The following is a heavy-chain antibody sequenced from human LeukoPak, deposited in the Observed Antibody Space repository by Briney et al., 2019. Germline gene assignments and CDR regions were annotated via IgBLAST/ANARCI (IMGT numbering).Heavy chain of an antibody. CDR1: GFTFSSYA. D-gene: IGHD5-12*01. CDR2: ISYDGSNK. V-gene: IGHV3-30-3*01. J-gene: IGHJ4*02. Sequence: PGGSLRLSCAASGFTFSSYAMHWVRQAPGKGLEWVAVISYDGSNKYYADSVKGRFTISRDNSKNTLYLQMNSLRAEDTAVYYCARGAGYGGYYYFDYWGQGTLVTVSS. CDR3: ARGAGYGGYYYFDY.